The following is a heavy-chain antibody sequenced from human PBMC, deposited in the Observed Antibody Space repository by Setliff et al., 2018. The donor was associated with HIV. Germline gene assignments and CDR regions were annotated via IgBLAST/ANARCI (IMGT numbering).Heavy chain of an antibody. CDR1: GGSISSGSFF. J-gene: IGHJ6*03. D-gene: IGHD3-10*01. V-gene: IGHV4-61*10. Sequence: SETLSLTCSVSGGSISSGSFFWGWIRQPAGKGLEWIGHISSSGSTNYNPSLKSRVTISVDTSKNQFSLKLSSVTAADTAVYYCVRDGPLEGSYRYYYYYMDVWGKGTTVTVSS. CDR2: ISSSGST. CDR3: VRDGPLEGSYRYYYYYMDV.